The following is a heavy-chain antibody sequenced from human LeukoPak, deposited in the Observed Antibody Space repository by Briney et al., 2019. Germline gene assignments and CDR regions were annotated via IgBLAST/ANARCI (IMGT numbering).Heavy chain of an antibody. CDR2: ISSNGNKI. J-gene: IGHJ4*02. CDR1: EFTFNNFA. D-gene: IGHD6-6*01. V-gene: IGHV3-30*01. CDR3: ARGPSSRSGKQDS. Sequence: PGKSLRLSCTASEFTFNNFALHWVRQAPGKGLEWVAVISSNGNKIYYADSVRGRFTIFRDTSNKTVSLHMNDMRVEDTAFYYCARGPSSRSGKQDSWGRGTLVTVSS.